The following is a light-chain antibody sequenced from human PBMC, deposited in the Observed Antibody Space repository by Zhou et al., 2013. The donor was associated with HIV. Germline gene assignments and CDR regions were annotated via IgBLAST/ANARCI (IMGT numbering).Light chain of an antibody. V-gene: IGKV3-15*01. J-gene: IGKJ3*01. Sequence: EIVMTQSPATLSLSPGERATLSCRASQSVSSDYLAWYQQKPGQAPRLLIYGASTRATGVPARFSGSGSGTEFTLTISSLQSEDFAVYYCQQYNQWLTFGPGTKVEIK. CDR1: QSVSSD. CDR2: GAS. CDR3: QQYNQWLT.